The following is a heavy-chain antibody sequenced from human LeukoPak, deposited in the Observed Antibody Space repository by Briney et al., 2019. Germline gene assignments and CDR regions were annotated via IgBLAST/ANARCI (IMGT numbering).Heavy chain of an antibody. J-gene: IGHJ4*02. CDR3: TKFDS. V-gene: IGHV3-23*01. CDR1: GFIFKNHA. Sequence: GGSLRLSCVASGFIFKNHAMTWVRQTPGKGLEWVASISGSDGSTFYRDSVRGRFTISRDNSANTLFLQMKNLRPEDTALYYCTKFDSWGRRVLVTVSS. CDR2: ISGSDGST.